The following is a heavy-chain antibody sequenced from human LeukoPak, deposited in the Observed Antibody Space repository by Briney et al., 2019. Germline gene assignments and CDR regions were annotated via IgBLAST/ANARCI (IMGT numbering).Heavy chain of an antibody. CDR1: GFTFSSYA. CDR2: ISGSGGST. D-gene: IGHD5-18*01. V-gene: IGHV3-23*01. J-gene: IGHJ6*02. Sequence: PGGSLRLSCAASGFTFSSYAMSWVRQAPGKGLEWVSAISGSGGSTYYADSVKGRFTISRDNSKNTLYLQMNSLRAEDTAVYYCAKGDTAMVLLGGMDVWGQGTTVTVSS. CDR3: AKGDTAMVLLGGMDV.